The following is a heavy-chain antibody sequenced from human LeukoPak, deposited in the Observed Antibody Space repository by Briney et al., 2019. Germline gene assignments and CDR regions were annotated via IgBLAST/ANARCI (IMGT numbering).Heavy chain of an antibody. CDR2: IIPIFGTA. D-gene: IGHD5-18*01. Sequence: AASVKVSCKASGGTFSSYAISWVRQAPGQGLEWMGGIIPIFGTANYAQKFQGRVTITADKSTSTAYMELSSLRSEDTAVYYCARGYDSYAPDLDYWGQGTLVTVSS. J-gene: IGHJ4*02. CDR3: ARGYDSYAPDLDY. V-gene: IGHV1-69*06. CDR1: GGTFSSYA.